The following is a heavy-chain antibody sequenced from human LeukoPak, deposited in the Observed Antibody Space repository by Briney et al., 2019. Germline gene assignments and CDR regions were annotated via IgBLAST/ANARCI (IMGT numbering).Heavy chain of an antibody. CDR3: TREEVRAPLDN. V-gene: IGHV3-33*01. D-gene: IGHD3-10*01. Sequence: PGRSLRLSCAASGLTFSTYGMHWVRQAPGKGLEWVAPINYDGSNKYYADSVKGRFTVSRDNSKNTLYLQMNILRAEDTGVYYCTREEVRAPLDNWGQGTLVTVSS. CDR1: GLTFSTYG. CDR2: INYDGSNK. J-gene: IGHJ4*02.